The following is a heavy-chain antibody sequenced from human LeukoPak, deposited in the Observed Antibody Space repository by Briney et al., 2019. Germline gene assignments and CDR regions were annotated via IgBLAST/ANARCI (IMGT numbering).Heavy chain of an antibody. CDR2: IIPIFGTT. CDR1: GGTFSSYA. Sequence: SVKVSCKASGGTFSSYAISWVRQAPGQGLEWMGGIIPIFGTTNYAQKFQGRVTITADESTSTAYMELSSLRSEDTAVYYCARDNSLGDSAWWFDPWGQGTLVTVSS. J-gene: IGHJ5*02. V-gene: IGHV1-69*13. D-gene: IGHD5-12*01. CDR3: ARDNSLGDSAWWFDP.